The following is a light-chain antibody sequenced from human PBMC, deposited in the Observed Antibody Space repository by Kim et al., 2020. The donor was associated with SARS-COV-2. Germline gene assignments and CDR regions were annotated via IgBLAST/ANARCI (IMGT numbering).Light chain of an antibody. CDR2: DVS. Sequence: PGQSVTISCTGTRSDVGDYNFISWYQQHPGKAPKLMIYDVSERPSGVPDRFSGSKSGNTASLTVSGLQAEDEADYYCSSYETTVVFGGGTQLTVL. J-gene: IGLJ2*01. CDR1: RSDVGDYNF. CDR3: SSYETTVV. V-gene: IGLV2-11*01.